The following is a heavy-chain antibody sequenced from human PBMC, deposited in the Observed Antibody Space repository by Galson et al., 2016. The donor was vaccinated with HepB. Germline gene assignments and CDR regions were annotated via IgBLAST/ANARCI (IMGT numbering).Heavy chain of an antibody. D-gene: IGHD6-19*01. V-gene: IGHV3-23*01. Sequence: SLRLSCAASGLTFSSYAMSWVRQAPGKGLEWLSSISRSADTTYYADSVKGRFTISRDNSESTLYLQMNSLRAEDTAVYYCARDPGGDSGWYYFDSWGQGTLVIVSS. CDR1: GLTFSSYA. CDR2: ISRSADTT. J-gene: IGHJ4*02. CDR3: ARDPGGDSGWYYFDS.